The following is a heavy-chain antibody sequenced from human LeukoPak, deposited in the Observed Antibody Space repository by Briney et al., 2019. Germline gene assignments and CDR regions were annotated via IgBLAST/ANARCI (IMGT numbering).Heavy chain of an antibody. CDR2: ISGYNGNT. D-gene: IGHD5-18*01. Sequence: GASVKVSCKASGYTFTTHGITWVREAPGQGLEWMGWISGYNGNTNYAQKLQGRVTMTTDTSTRTAYMELRSLRSDDTAVYYCARGPGYSYGEISKFDYWGQGTLVTVSS. V-gene: IGHV1-18*01. CDR3: ARGPGYSYGEISKFDY. CDR1: GYTFTTHG. J-gene: IGHJ4*02.